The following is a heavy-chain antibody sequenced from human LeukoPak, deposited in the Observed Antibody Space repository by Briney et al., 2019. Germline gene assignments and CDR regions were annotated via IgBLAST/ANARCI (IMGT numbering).Heavy chain of an antibody. D-gene: IGHD6-13*01. Sequence: GRSLRLSGAASGFTFSSYGMRWVRQAPGKGLEWVAVISFDGSNKYCSDSVKGRFTISRDNSKNTLYLQMNSLRAEDTAVYYCAKDPIPGRIAAAGTGWFDYWGQGTLVTVSS. V-gene: IGHV3-30*18. CDR3: AKDPIPGRIAAAGTGWFDY. J-gene: IGHJ5*01. CDR1: GFTFSSYG. CDR2: ISFDGSNK.